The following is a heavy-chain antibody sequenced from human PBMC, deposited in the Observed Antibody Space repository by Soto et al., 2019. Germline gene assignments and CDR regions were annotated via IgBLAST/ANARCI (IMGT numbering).Heavy chain of an antibody. CDR2: MNPNSGNT. J-gene: IGHJ6*03. CDR1: GYTFTSYD. CDR3: ARADFWSGYLYYYYYMDG. Sequence: QVQLVQSGAEVKKPGASVKVSCKASGYTFTSYDINWVRQATGQGLEWMGWMNPNSGNTGYAQKFQGRVTMTWNTSISTAYMELSSLRSEDTAVYYCARADFWSGYLYYYYYMDGWGKGTTVTVSS. D-gene: IGHD3-3*01. V-gene: IGHV1-8*01.